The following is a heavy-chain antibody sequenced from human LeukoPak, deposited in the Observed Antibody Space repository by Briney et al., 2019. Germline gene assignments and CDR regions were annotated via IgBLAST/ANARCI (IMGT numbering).Heavy chain of an antibody. CDR1: GFTFSSYW. J-gene: IGHJ5*02. CDR2: IKQDGSEE. Sequence: GSLRLSCAASGFTFSSYWMSWVRQAPGKGLEWVANIKQDGSEEYYVDSVKGRFTISRDNAKNSLYLQMNSLRAEDTAVYYCARLGYQLLNNWFDPWGQGTLVTVSS. CDR3: ARLGYQLLNNWFDP. V-gene: IGHV3-7*01. D-gene: IGHD2-2*01.